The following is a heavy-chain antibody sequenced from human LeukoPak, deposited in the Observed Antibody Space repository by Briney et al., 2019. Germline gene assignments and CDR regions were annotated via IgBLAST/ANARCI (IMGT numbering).Heavy chain of an antibody. CDR3: ARGRVGANFDY. CDR1: GFTFSSYS. J-gene: IGHJ4*02. Sequence: GGSLRLSCAASGFTFSSYSMNWVRQAPGKGLEWVSHITASGTAMFYADSVKGRFTISRDNAKNSLYLQMNSLRAEDTAVYYCARGRVGANFDYWGQGTLVTVSS. D-gene: IGHD1-26*01. V-gene: IGHV3-48*01. CDR2: ITASGTAM.